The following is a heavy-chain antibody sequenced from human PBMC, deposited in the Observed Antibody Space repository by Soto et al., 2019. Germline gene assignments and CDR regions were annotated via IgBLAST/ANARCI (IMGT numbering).Heavy chain of an antibody. CDR3: ARDMDSNYDGMDV. CDR2: IWYDGSSQ. Sequence: DLVQSGGGLFQPGRSLRLSCEASGFTFRNSGMEWIRQAPGKGLEWVARIWYDGSSQYYADSVKGRFTISRDNSKNTLYMEMNSVRVEDTAVYYCARDMDSNYDGMDVWGQGTTVIVSS. J-gene: IGHJ6*02. CDR1: GFTFRNSG. D-gene: IGHD4-4*01. V-gene: IGHV3-33*01.